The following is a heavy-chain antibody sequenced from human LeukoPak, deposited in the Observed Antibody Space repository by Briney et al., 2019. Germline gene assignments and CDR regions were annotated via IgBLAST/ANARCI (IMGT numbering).Heavy chain of an antibody. Sequence: ASVKVSCKASGYTFTSYGISWVRQAPGQGLEWMGWISAYNSNTNYAQKLQGRVTMTTDTSTSTAYMELRSLRSDDTAVYYCARDYYGSGSYYMSYYYYYMDVWGKGTTVTVSS. CDR2: ISAYNSNT. J-gene: IGHJ6*03. D-gene: IGHD3-10*01. CDR3: ARDYYGSGSYYMSYYYYYMDV. CDR1: GYTFTSYG. V-gene: IGHV1-18*01.